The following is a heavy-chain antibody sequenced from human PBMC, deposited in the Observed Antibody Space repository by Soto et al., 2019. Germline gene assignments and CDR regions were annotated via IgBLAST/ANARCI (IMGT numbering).Heavy chain of an antibody. V-gene: IGHV5-51*01. Sequence: GESLKISCKGSAYSFTSYWIGWVRQMPGKGLEWMGIIYPGDSDTRYSPSFQGQVTISADKSISTAYTQWSSLTAPDTAMHYCARARGNSPYEPFAYWRQGTLVTVS. D-gene: IGHD5-12*01. CDR1: AYSFTSYW. CDR2: IYPGDSDT. CDR3: ARARGNSPYEPFAY. J-gene: IGHJ4*02.